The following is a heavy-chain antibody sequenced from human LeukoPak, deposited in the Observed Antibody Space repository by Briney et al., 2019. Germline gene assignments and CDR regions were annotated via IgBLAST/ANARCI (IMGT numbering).Heavy chain of an antibody. J-gene: IGHJ4*02. CDR2: IYTSGST. Sequence: PSETLSLTCTVSGGSISSYYWSWIRQPAGKGLEWIGRIYTSGSTNYNPSLKSRVTVSVDTSKNQFSLKLSSVTAADTPVYYCARGSDSSSWSFFDYWGQGTLSPSPQ. CDR3: ARGSDSSSWSFFDY. D-gene: IGHD6-13*01. CDR1: GGSISSYY. V-gene: IGHV4-4*07.